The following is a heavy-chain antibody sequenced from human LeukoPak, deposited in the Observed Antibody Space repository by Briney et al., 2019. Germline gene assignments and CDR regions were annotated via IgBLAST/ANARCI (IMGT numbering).Heavy chain of an antibody. D-gene: IGHD6-6*01. Sequence: GGSLRLSCTASGFTFGDYAMSWFRQAPGKGLEWVGFIRSKAYGGTTEYAASVKGRFTISRDDSKSIAYLQMNSLKTEDTAVYYCTRFGYSSSPTTFDYWGQGTLVTVSS. CDR1: GFTFGDYA. V-gene: IGHV3-49*03. J-gene: IGHJ4*02. CDR2: IRSKAYGGTT. CDR3: TRFGYSSSPTTFDY.